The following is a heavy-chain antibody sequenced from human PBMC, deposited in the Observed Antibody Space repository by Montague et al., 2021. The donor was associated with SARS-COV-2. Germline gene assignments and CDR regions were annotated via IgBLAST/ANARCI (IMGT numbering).Heavy chain of an antibody. J-gene: IGHJ5*01. CDR2: VYSSGST. V-gene: IGHV4-61*02. Sequence: TLSLTCTVSGVSISSGTYYWSWIRQPAGKGLEWIGRVYSSGSTNCNPSLESRATLSVDTSKNQFSLKLRSVTAADTAVYFCATPGLSGENWFDSWGQGTLVAVSS. CDR3: ATPGLSGENWFDS. D-gene: IGHD7-27*01. CDR1: GVSISSGTYY.